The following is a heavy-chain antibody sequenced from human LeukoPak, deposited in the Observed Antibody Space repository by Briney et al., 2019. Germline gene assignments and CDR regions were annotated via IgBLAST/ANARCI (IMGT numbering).Heavy chain of an antibody. CDR3: ARLFRGAAAILYFDY. V-gene: IGHV4-39*01. D-gene: IGHD2-2*01. J-gene: IGHJ4*02. CDR2: IYYSGST. CDR1: GGSISSSSYY. Sequence: SETLSLTCTVSGGSISSSSYYWGWIRQPPGKGLEWIGSIYYSGSTYYNPSLKSRVTISVDTSKNQFSLKLSFVTAADTAVYYCARLFRGAAAILYFDYWGQGTLVTVSS.